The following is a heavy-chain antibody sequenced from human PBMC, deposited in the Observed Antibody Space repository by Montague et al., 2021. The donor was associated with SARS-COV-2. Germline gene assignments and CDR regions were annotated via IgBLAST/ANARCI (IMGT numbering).Heavy chain of an antibody. CDR1: GGSISNSIYY. CDR2: IYYTGRT. V-gene: IGHV4-39*01. Sequence: ETLSLTCTVSGGSISNSIYYWGWIRQPPGKGLEWIGSIYYTGRTYYNPSLKSRVTISMNTSKNQFFLKLTSVTAADTAVYYCARPGRGYSYGLDAFEVWGQGTMVTVSS. D-gene: IGHD5-18*01. J-gene: IGHJ3*01. CDR3: ARPGRGYSYGLDAFEV.